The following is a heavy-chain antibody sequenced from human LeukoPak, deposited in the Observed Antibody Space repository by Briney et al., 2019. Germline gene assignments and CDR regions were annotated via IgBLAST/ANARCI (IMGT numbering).Heavy chain of an antibody. D-gene: IGHD3-22*01. J-gene: IGHJ3*02. CDR1: GFTFSDYY. V-gene: IGHV3-11*01. CDR2: ISSSGSTI. Sequence: GGSLRLSCAASGFTFSDYYMSWIRQAPGKGLEGVSYISSSGSTIYYADSVKVRFTISRDNAKNSLYLQMNSLRAEDTAVYYCARDSWSQEGLNYYDSSGRSFDIWGQGTMVTVSS. CDR3: ARDSWSQEGLNYYDSSGRSFDI.